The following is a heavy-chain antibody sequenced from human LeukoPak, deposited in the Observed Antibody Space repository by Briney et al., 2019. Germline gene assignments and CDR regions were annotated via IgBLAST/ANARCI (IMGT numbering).Heavy chain of an antibody. CDR3: ARSSGYYFFDY. J-gene: IGHJ4*02. V-gene: IGHV4-59*01. CDR2: IYYSGST. CDR1: GGSTSSYY. Sequence: PSETLSLTCTVSGGSTSSYYWSWIRQPPGKGLEWIGYIYYSGSTNYNPSLKSRVTISVDTSKNQFSLKLSSVTAADTAVYYCARSSGYYFFDYWGQGTLVTVSS. D-gene: IGHD3-22*01.